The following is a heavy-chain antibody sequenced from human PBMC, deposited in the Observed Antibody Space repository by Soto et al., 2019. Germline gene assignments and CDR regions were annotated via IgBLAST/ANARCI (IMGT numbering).Heavy chain of an antibody. Sequence: PSETLSLTCTVSGGSISSGGYYWSWSRQHPGKGLEWIGYIYYSGRTYYNPSLKSRVTISVDTSKNQFSLKLSSVTAADTAVYYCASARYIWNLTPSFDYWGQVTLVTVSS. CDR3: ASARYIWNLTPSFDY. D-gene: IGHD1-20*01. J-gene: IGHJ4*02. CDR2: IYYSGRT. V-gene: IGHV4-31*03. CDR1: GGSISSGGYY.